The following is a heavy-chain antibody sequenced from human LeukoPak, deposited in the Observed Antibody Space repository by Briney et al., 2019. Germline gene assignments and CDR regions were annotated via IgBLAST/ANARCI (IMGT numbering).Heavy chain of an antibody. D-gene: IGHD3-16*02. V-gene: IGHV3-48*01. J-gene: IGHJ4*02. CDR2: ISSSSGNI. CDR1: GFTFSSYN. CDR3: ARDGERGELSLYMDY. Sequence: PGGSLRLSCGASGFTFSSYNMNWVRQAPARGLEWVSYISSSSGNIYYADSVKGRFTISRDNAKNSLYLQMNSLRAEDTAVYYCARDGERGELSLYMDYWGQGTLVTVSS.